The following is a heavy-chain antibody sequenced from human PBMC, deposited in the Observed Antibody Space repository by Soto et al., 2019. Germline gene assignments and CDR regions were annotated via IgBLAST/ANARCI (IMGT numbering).Heavy chain of an antibody. J-gene: IGHJ6*03. V-gene: IGHV1-8*01. Sequence: ASVKVSCKTSGYAFTRYDGNWVRQATGQGLEWMGWMNANSGNTGYAQKFQGRVTMTRNTSISTAYMELSSLRSEDTAVYYCARRPYYDFWSGSYYYYMDVWGKGTTVTVSS. CDR2: MNANSGNT. CDR3: ARRPYYDFWSGSYYYYMDV. D-gene: IGHD3-3*01. CDR1: GYAFTRYD.